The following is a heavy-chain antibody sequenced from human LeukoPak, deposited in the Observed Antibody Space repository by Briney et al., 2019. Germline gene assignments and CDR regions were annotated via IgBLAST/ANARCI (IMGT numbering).Heavy chain of an antibody. Sequence: GGSLRLPCAASGFTFSSYEMNWVRQAPGKGLEWVSYISSSGSTIYYADSVKGRFTISRDNAKNSLYLQMNSLRAEDTAVYYCARLAVAFDYWGQGTLVTVSS. CDR2: ISSSGSTI. CDR1: GFTFSSYE. CDR3: ARLAVAFDY. J-gene: IGHJ4*02. V-gene: IGHV3-48*03. D-gene: IGHD6-19*01.